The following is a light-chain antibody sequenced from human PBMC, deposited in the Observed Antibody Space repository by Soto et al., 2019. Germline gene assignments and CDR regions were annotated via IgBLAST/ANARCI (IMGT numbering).Light chain of an antibody. CDR3: QQYNNWPPGWT. J-gene: IGKJ1*01. V-gene: IGKV3-15*01. CDR1: QSVSSN. Sequence: EIVMTQSPATLSVSPGERATLSCRASQSVSSNLAWYQQKPGQAPRLLIYGASTRATGIPARFSGSGSGTEFTLTISSLQSEDCAVYYCQQYNNWPPGWTFGQGTKVEIK. CDR2: GAS.